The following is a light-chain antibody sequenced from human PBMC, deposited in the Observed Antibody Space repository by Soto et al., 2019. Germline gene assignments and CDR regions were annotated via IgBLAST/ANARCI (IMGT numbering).Light chain of an antibody. Sequence: QSALTQPPSASGSPGQSVTISCTGTSSDVGGYNYVSWYQQYPGKAPKLMIYGVNKRPSGVPDRFSGTKSANTASLTVSGLQVEDEADYYCSSYAGNNNLVFGGGTKVTVL. CDR3: SSYAGNNNLV. V-gene: IGLV2-8*01. CDR1: SSDVGGYNY. J-gene: IGLJ3*02. CDR2: GVN.